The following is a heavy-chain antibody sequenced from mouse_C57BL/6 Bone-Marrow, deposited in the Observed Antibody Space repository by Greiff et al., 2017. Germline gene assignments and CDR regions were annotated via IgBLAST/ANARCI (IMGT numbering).Heavy chain of an antibody. CDR1: GYTFTDYY. D-gene: IGHD1-1*01. J-gene: IGHJ2*01. CDR3: ARWVITTVEYYFDY. Sequence: EVQLQQSGPELVKPGASVKISCKASGYTFTDYYMNWVKQSHGKSLEWIGDINPNNGGTSYNQKFKGKATLTVDKSSSTAYMELRSLTSEDSAVYYCARWVITTVEYYFDYWGQGTTLTVSS. CDR2: INPNNGGT. V-gene: IGHV1-26*01.